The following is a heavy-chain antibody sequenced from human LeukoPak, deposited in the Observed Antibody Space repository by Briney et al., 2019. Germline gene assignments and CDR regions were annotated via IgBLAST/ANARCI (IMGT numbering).Heavy chain of an antibody. Sequence: GGSLRLSCEASGFTFSRYGMSWVRQAPGKGLEWVSAIRGSGGSTYYADSVKGRFTISRDNSKNTLYLQMNSLRAEDTAVYYCARAPSGWTGFDYWGQGTLVTVSS. J-gene: IGHJ4*02. D-gene: IGHD6-19*01. CDR1: GFTFSRYG. V-gene: IGHV3-23*01. CDR2: IRGSGGST. CDR3: ARAPSGWTGFDY.